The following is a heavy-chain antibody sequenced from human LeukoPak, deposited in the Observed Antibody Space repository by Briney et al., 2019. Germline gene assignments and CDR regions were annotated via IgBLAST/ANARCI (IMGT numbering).Heavy chain of an antibody. D-gene: IGHD3-10*01. CDR3: AKGPVLLLWFGDLQKNNWFDP. V-gene: IGHV3-30*18. Sequence: GGSLRLSCAASGFTFSSYGMHWVRQAPGKGLEWVAVISYDGSNKYYADSVKGRFTISRDNSKNTLYLQMNSLRAEDTAVYYCAKGPVLLLWFGDLQKNNWFDPWGQGTLVTVSS. J-gene: IGHJ5*02. CDR1: GFTFSSYG. CDR2: ISYDGSNK.